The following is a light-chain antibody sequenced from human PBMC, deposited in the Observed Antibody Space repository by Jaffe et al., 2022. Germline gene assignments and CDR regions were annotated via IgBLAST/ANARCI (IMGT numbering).Light chain of an antibody. CDR3: SSCSSTDTRVV. CDR2: DVS. J-gene: IGLJ2*01. Sequence: QSALTQPASVSGSPGQSITISCSGTSSDIGGYNYVSWYQQHPGKVPKLVIYDVSNRPSGVSNRFSGSKSGNTASLTISGLQAEDEADYYCSSCSSTDTRVVFGGGTKLIVL. V-gene: IGLV2-14*03. CDR1: SSDIGGYNY.